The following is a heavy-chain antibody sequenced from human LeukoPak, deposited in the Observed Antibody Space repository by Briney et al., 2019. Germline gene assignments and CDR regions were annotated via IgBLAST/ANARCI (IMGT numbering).Heavy chain of an antibody. CDR3: ASLDPTGTTGGEGY. CDR1: VYTLSSYG. CDR2: INPSGGST. Sequence: SVKVSCKASVYTLSSYGISWVRQAPGQGLEWMGIINPSGGSTSYAQKFQGRVTMTRDTSISTAYMELSRLRSDDTAVYYCASLDPTGTTGGEGYWGQGTLVTVSS. V-gene: IGHV1-46*01. J-gene: IGHJ4*02. D-gene: IGHD1-7*01.